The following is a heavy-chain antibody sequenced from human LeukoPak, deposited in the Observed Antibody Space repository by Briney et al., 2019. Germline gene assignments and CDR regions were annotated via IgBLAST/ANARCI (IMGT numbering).Heavy chain of an antibody. J-gene: IGHJ6*02. CDR2: IWYDGSNK. CDR3: ARETSTGVDYYGMDV. CDR1: GFTFSGYG. D-gene: IGHD2-2*01. Sequence: GGSLRLSRAASGFTFSGYGVHWVRQAPGKGLEWVAVIWYDGSNKYYADSVKGRFTISRDNSKNTLYLQMNSLRAEDTAVYYCARETSTGVDYYGMDVWGQGTTVTVSS. V-gene: IGHV3-33*01.